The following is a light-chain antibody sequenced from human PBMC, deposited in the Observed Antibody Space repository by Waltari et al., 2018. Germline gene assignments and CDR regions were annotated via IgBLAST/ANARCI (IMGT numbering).Light chain of an antibody. CDR3: SSYGGTYFV. CDR2: DVP. J-gene: IGLJ2*01. CDR1: SNDVGGYHY. V-gene: IGLV2-11*01. Sequence: ALTQPRPVSGSPGPSVTLSCTGTSNDVGGYHYVSWYQTHPGEVPKLMIYDVPQRPSGVPDRFSGSKSGNTASLTISGLQADDEADYYCSSYGGTYFVFGGGTRLTVL.